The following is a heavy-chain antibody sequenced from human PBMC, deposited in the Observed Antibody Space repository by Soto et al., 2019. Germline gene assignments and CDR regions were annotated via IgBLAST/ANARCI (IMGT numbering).Heavy chain of an antibody. J-gene: IGHJ6*02. CDR2: INAGNGNT. CDR3: ARDLAHYYGSGSYYQRDYYYGMDV. D-gene: IGHD3-10*01. V-gene: IGHV1-3*01. Sequence: ASVKVSCKASGYTFTSYAMHWVRQAPGQRLEWMGWINAGNGNTKYSQKFQGRVTITRDTSAITAYMELSSLRSEDTAVYYCARDLAHYYGSGSYYQRDYYYGMDVWGQGTTVTVSS. CDR1: GYTFTSYA.